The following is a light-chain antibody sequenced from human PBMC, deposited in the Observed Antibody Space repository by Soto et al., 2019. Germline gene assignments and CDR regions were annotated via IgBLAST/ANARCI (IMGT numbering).Light chain of an antibody. J-gene: IGLJ1*01. CDR3: CSYAGSTTYV. CDR1: SSDVGGSNF. Sequence: QSVLTQPASVSDSPGQSITISCTGTSSDVGGSNFVSWYQQHPGKPPKLIIYDVANRPSGVSNRFSGSKSGSTASLIISRLQTEDEADYYCCSYAGSTTYVFGAGTKVTVL. CDR2: DVA. V-gene: IGLV2-14*03.